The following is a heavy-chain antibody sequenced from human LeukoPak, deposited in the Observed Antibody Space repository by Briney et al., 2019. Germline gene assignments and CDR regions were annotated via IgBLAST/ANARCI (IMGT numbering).Heavy chain of an antibody. V-gene: IGHV1-2*02. Sequence: ASVKVSFKASGYTFPGYLLHWVRPAPGQGLAWVDGINPNSGGTNYAQKFQGRVTMTRDTSISTAYMELSRLRSDDTAVYYCAREVPLSRYFDWLLGYWGQGTLVTVSS. CDR2: INPNSGGT. CDR1: GYTFPGYL. CDR3: AREVPLSRYFDWLLGY. J-gene: IGHJ4*02. D-gene: IGHD3-9*01.